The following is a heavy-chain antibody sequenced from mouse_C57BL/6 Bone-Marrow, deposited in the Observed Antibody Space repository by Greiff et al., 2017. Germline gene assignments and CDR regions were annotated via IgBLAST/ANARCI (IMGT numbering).Heavy chain of an antibody. CDR3: ARAGAGTWFAY. D-gene: IGHD3-3*01. Sequence: VQLQQPGAELVRPGSSVKLSCKASGYTFTSYWMHWVKQRPIQGLEWIGNIDPSDSETHYNQKFKDKATLTVDKSSSPAYMQLSSLTSEDAAVYYCARAGAGTWFAYWGQGTLVTVSA. CDR2: IDPSDSET. J-gene: IGHJ3*01. CDR1: GYTFTSYW. V-gene: IGHV1-52*01.